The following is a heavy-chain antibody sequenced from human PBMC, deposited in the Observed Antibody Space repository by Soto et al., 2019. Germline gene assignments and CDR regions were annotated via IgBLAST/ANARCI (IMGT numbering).Heavy chain of an antibody. CDR2: IYFTGST. CDR1: GGSISTSIYY. D-gene: IGHD2-21*02. J-gene: IGHJ1*01. V-gene: IGHV4-39*01. CDR3: ARHVGYCGGDCLAPYFPY. Sequence: PENLRVTCTGSGGSISTSIYYWGWLRQPPRKGLEWIGSIYFTGSTYYNPSLKRRVTISVHTSKNQFSLKLSSVNAADTAVYYCARHVGYCGGDCLAPYFPYWGQGPLVTIS.